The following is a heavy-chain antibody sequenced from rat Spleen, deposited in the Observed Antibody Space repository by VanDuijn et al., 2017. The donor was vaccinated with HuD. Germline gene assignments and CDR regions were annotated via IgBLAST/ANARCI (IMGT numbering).Heavy chain of an antibody. D-gene: IGHD1-2*01. CDR2: IPITGDST. CDR1: GFTFNNHW. J-gene: IGHJ2*01. Sequence: EVQLVQSGGGLVQPGRSLKLSCVASGFTFNNHWMTWIRQAPVRGLEWIASIPITGDSTSYPDSVKGRFTISRDNAKSTLYLQMDSLRSEDTATYYCARQGAISYYFDYWGQGVMVTVSS. CDR3: ARQGAISYYFDY. V-gene: IGHV5-31*01.